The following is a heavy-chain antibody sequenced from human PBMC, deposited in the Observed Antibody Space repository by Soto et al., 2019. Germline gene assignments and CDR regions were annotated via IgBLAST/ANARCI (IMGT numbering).Heavy chain of an antibody. D-gene: IGHD3-16*01. CDR2: IKEDGSEE. CDR3: ARDWGAPGRGSALGYYYHFGMDV. V-gene: IGHV3-7*05. J-gene: IGHJ6*02. CDR1: GFTFSTYW. Sequence: EVQLVESGGGLVQPGGSLRLSCAASGFTFSTYWRNWVRQAPGKGLQWVANIKEDGSEEHYVDSVKGRFTISRDNAKNSLYLDMNSLRGEDTAVYYCARDWGAPGRGSALGYYYHFGMDVWGQGTTVTVPS.